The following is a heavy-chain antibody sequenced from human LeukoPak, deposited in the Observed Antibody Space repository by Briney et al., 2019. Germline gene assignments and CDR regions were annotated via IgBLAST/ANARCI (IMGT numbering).Heavy chain of an antibody. CDR3: ARVRWRGDRIHGYDSSGYRFDY. Sequence: KPSETLSLTCTVSSGSISGNGLYWNWIRQAAGKGLEWIGRVYSGGTTNYNPSLESRVTVSVDRSKNQFSLKLSSVTAADTAVYYCARVRWRGDRIHGYDSSGYRFDYWGQGTLVTVSS. D-gene: IGHD3-22*01. CDR1: SGSISGNGLY. J-gene: IGHJ4*02. V-gene: IGHV4-61*10. CDR2: VYSGGTT.